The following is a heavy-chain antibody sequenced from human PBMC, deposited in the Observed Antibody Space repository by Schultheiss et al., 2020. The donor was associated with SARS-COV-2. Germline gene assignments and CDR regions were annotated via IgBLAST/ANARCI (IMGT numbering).Heavy chain of an antibody. CDR3: AGDRTYYDILTGYRGWFDP. V-gene: IGHV4-59*01. Sequence: SETLSLTCAVYGGSISSNYWSWIRQPPGKGLEWIGYIYYSGSTNYNPSLKSRVTISVDTSKSQFSLKLSSVTAADTAVYYCAGDRTYYDILTGYRGWFDPWGQGTLVTVSS. J-gene: IGHJ5*02. CDR1: GGSISSNY. D-gene: IGHD3-9*01. CDR2: IYYSGST.